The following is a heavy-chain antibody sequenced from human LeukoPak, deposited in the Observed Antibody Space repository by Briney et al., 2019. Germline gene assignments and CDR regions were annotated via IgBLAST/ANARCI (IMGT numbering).Heavy chain of an antibody. Sequence: GGSLRLSCAASGFTFSSYSMNWVRQAPGKGLEWVSYISSSSSTIYYADSVKGQFTISRDNAKNSLYLQMNSLRAEDTAVYYCARGPQTTTVTREQWLYYYYYMDVWGKGTTVTVSS. V-gene: IGHV3-48*01. J-gene: IGHJ6*03. CDR2: ISSSSSTI. D-gene: IGHD4-17*01. CDR1: GFTFSSYS. CDR3: ARGPQTTTVTREQWLYYYYYMDV.